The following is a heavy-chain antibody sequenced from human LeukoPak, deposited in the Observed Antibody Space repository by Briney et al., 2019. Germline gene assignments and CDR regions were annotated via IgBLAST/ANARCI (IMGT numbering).Heavy chain of an antibody. Sequence: SETLSLTCTVSGGSISSSNYYWGWIRQPPGKGLEWIGSIYYSGSTYYNPSLKSRVTISVDTSKNQFSLKLSSVTAADTAVYYCARGTRRVGATTAGGNIDYWGQGTLVTVSS. V-gene: IGHV4-39*07. CDR2: IYYSGST. CDR1: GGSISSSNYY. J-gene: IGHJ4*02. CDR3: ARGTRRVGATTAGGNIDY. D-gene: IGHD1-26*01.